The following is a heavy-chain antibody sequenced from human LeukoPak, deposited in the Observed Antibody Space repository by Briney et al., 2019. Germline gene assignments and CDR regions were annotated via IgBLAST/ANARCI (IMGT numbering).Heavy chain of an antibody. V-gene: IGHV1-2*02. CDR3: ARDLGPGGDEYYFDY. CDR2: INPNSGGT. D-gene: IGHD2-21*02. CDR1: GYTFTGYY. J-gene: IGHJ4*02. Sequence: GASVKVSCKASGYTFTGYYMHWVRQAPGQGLEWMGWINPNSGGTNYAQKFQGRVTMTRDTSISTAYMELSRLRSDDTAVYYCARDLGPGGDEYYFDYWGRGTLVTVSS.